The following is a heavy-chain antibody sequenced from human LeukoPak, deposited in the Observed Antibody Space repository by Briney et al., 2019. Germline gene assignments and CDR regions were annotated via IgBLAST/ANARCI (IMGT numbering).Heavy chain of an antibody. CDR3: ARGNLDTVTTEMYFDY. D-gene: IGHD4-17*01. Sequence: SVKVSCKASGGTFSSYAISWVRQAAGQGLEWMGGIIPIFGTANYAQKFQGRVTITTDESTSTAYMELSSLRSEDTAVDYCARGNLDTVTTEMYFDYWGQGTLVTVSS. CDR1: GGTFSSYA. V-gene: IGHV1-69*05. CDR2: IIPIFGTA. J-gene: IGHJ4*02.